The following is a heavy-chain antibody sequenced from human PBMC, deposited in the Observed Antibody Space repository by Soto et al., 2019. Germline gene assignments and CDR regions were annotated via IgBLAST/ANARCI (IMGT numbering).Heavy chain of an antibody. D-gene: IGHD1-26*01. J-gene: IGHJ4*02. V-gene: IGHV4-61*08. CDR3: ARLDIGWEFPFDY. CDR2: IYHSGST. CDR1: GGSVSNDAYY. Sequence: QVQLQESGPGLVKPSETLSLTCIVSGGSVSNDAYYWSWIRQPPGKGLEWIGYIYHSGSTYYNPSLKSRVTISADTSANQFSLKVSSVTAADTAVYYCARLDIGWEFPFDYWGQGTLVNVSS.